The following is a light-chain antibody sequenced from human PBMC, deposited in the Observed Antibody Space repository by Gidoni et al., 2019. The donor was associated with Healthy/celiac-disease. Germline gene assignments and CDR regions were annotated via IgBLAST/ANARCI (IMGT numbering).Light chain of an antibody. V-gene: IGLV2-14*03. CDR2: DVS. CDR1: ISDVGGYNY. Sequence: QSALTQPASVSGSPGPSITISCTGTISDVGGYNYVSWYQQHPGKAPKLMIYDVSNRPSGVSNRFSGSKSGNTASLTISGLQAEDEADYYCSSYTSSSTRVFGGGTKLTVL. J-gene: IGLJ3*02. CDR3: SSYTSSSTRV.